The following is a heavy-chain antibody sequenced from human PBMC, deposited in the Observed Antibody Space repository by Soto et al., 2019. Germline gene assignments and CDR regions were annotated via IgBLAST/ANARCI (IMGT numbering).Heavy chain of an antibody. D-gene: IGHD6-13*01. CDR2: ISSDGSNK. CDR3: ATGIAAAGPQIYYYYYGMEV. J-gene: IGHJ6*02. V-gene: IGHV3-30*03. CDR1: GFTFSSYG. Sequence: PGGSLRLSCAASGFTFSSYGMHCVRQAPGKGLEWVAVISSDGSNKYYADSVKGRFTISRDNSKNTLYLQMNSLRAEDTAVYYCATGIAAAGPQIYYYYYGMEVWAQGTSVTVSS.